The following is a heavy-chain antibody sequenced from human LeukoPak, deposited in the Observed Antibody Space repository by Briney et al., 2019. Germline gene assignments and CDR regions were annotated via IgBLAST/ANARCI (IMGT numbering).Heavy chain of an antibody. J-gene: IGHJ5*02. D-gene: IGHD2-2*01. V-gene: IGHV4-39*01. CDR3: ARLGYCSSTSCHWSWFDP. CDR2: ISYSGST. Sequence: PPETLSVTRTVSGGSICSSSYYWSWIRQPPGKGLEWIGSISYSGSTYYNPSLKSRVIISVDTSKNQFSLKVNSVTAADTAVYYCARLGYCSSTSCHWSWFDPWGQGTQVAVSS. CDR1: GGSICSSSYY.